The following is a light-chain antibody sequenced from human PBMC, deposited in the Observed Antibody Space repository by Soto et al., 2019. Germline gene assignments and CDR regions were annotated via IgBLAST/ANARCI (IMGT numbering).Light chain of an antibody. CDR3: CSYAGSRV. CDR1: SNDIGSYHR. Sequence: QSALTQPASVSGSPGQSITISCTGTSNDIGSYHRVSWYQHHPGQAPKLMIYDVNKRPSGVSNRFSGSKSGNTASLTISGLRGEDEADYYCCSYAGSRVFGGGTKVTVL. V-gene: IGLV2-23*02. CDR2: DVN. J-gene: IGLJ3*02.